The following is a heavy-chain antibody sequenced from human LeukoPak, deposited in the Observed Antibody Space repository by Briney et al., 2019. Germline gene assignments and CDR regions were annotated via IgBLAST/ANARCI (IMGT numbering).Heavy chain of an antibody. J-gene: IGHJ4*02. D-gene: IGHD5-12*01. CDR2: INPNSGGT. CDR1: GYTFTDYY. Sequence: ASVKVSCKASGYTFTDYYIYWVRQAPGQGLEGMGWINPNSGGTNYAQKFPGRVTMIRDTSISTAYMELSRLSSDDTAVYYCARAVKSGYVLLGFDYWGQGTLVTVSS. V-gene: IGHV1-2*02. CDR3: ARAVKSGYVLLGFDY.